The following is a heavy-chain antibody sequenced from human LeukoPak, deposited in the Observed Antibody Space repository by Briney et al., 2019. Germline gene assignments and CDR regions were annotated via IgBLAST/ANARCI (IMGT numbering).Heavy chain of an antibody. CDR1: GGSFSGYY. Sequence: SETLSLTCAVYGGSFSGYYWSWIRQPPGKGLEWIGEINHSGSTNYNPSLKSRVTISVDTSKNQFSLNLTSVTATDTAVYYCARRYSNGWPYFDFWGLGTLVTVSS. J-gene: IGHJ4*02. CDR3: ARRYSNGWPYFDF. V-gene: IGHV4-34*01. CDR2: INHSGST. D-gene: IGHD6-19*01.